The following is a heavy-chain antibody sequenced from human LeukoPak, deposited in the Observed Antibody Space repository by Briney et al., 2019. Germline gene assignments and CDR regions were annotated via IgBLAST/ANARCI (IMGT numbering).Heavy chain of an antibody. J-gene: IGHJ4*01. V-gene: IGHV3-74*01. CDR3: ARGPGSSGGAYVGDY. CDR1: GFTFSNHW. D-gene: IGHD3-22*01. CDR2: IDGSGSSI. Sequence: GGSLRLSCAASGFTFSNHWMHWVRQVPGKGLVWVARIDGSGSSISHADFVKGRFSISRGNAKSTLYLQMNSLRAEDTAVYFCARGPGSSGGAYVGDYWGHGTLVTVSS.